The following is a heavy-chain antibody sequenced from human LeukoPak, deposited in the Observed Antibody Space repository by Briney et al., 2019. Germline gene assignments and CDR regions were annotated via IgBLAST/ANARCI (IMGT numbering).Heavy chain of an antibody. CDR2: INNDGSTT. V-gene: IGHV3-74*01. CDR1: RFTFSTFW. Sequence: GGSLRLSCAASRFTFSTFWMHWVRQAPGEGPVWVSRINNDGSTTNYADSVKGRFTISRDNAKNTLYLQMNSLTGDDTAVYYCATAGQYRFDNWGQGTLVTVSS. J-gene: IGHJ5*02. CDR3: ATAGQYRFDN. D-gene: IGHD6-19*01.